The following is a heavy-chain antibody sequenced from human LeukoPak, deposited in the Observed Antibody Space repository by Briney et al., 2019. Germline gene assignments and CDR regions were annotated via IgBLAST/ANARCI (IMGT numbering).Heavy chain of an antibody. CDR2: ISAYNGNT. Sequence: ASVKVSCKASGYTFTSYGISWVRQAPGQGLEWMGWISAYNGNTNYAQKLQGRVPMTTDTSTSTAYMELRSLRSDDTAVYYCARDLSGSSPPNWFDPWGQGTLVTVSS. CDR1: GYTFTSYG. D-gene: IGHD6-13*01. CDR3: ARDLSGSSPPNWFDP. J-gene: IGHJ5*02. V-gene: IGHV1-18*01.